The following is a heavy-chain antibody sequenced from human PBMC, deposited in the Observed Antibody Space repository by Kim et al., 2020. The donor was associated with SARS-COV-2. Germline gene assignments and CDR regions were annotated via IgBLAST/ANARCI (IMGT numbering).Heavy chain of an antibody. D-gene: IGHD1-1*01. CDR3: ARTTIGRYYFDY. Sequence: SYAQKFQGRVTMTRDTSTITVYVELSSLRSEDTAVYYCARTTIGRYYFDYWGQGTLVTVSS. J-gene: IGHJ4*02. V-gene: IGHV1-46*01.